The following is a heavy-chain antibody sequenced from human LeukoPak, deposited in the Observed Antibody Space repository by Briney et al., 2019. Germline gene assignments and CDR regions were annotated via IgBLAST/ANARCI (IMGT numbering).Heavy chain of an antibody. J-gene: IGHJ4*02. D-gene: IGHD1-7*01. CDR2: FSSGGSA. V-gene: IGHV4-39*07. Sequence: SETLSPTCIVPGGSISSSSYYWAWIRQSPGKGLEWIGTFSSGGSAYYNPSLTSRVSISKDTSDNQFSLRLYSVTAADTAVYYCARKQTGTMYDVWGQGTQVTVSS. CDR1: GGSISSSSYY. CDR3: ARKQTGTMYDV.